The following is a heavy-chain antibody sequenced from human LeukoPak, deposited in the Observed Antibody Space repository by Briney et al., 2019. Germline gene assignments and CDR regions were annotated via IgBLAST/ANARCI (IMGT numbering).Heavy chain of an antibody. CDR3: ARSRGYYDSSGYFLDS. D-gene: IGHD3-22*01. Sequence: SETLSLTCGVSGGXISSSNCWSWVRQPPGKGLEWIREIYHSGSTNYNPSLKSRVTISVDKSKNQFSLKLSSVTAADTAVYYCARSRGYYDSSGYFLDSWGQGTLVTVSS. J-gene: IGHJ5*01. CDR1: GGXISSSNC. V-gene: IGHV4-4*02. CDR2: IYHSGST.